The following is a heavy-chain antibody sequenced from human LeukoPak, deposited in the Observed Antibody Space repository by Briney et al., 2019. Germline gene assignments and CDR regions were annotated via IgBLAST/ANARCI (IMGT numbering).Heavy chain of an antibody. CDR2: VSYLEPT. CDR1: GDSITTSY. Sequence: TSETLPLTCTVSGDSITTSYWTWIRQPPGKGLDWIGYVSYLEPTYYNPSLKSRITMSLDTSKNQFSLTITSVTAADTAVYYCARSSYYYAADAFDIWGQGTMVTVSS. D-gene: IGHD3-10*01. CDR3: ARSSYYYAADAFDI. V-gene: IGHV4-59*01. J-gene: IGHJ3*02.